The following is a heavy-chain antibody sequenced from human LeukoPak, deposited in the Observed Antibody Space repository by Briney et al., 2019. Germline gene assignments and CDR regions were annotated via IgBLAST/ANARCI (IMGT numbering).Heavy chain of an antibody. J-gene: IGHJ3*02. CDR3: ARTYHYSSGPRDAFDI. V-gene: IGHV2-70*11. CDR1: GFSLSTSGMC. CDR2: IDWDDDK. D-gene: IGHD6-19*01. Sequence: SGPALVKPTQTLTLTCTFSGFSLSTSGMCVSWIRQPPGKALEWLARIDWDDDKYYSTSLKTRLTISKDTSKNQVVLTMTNMDPVDTATYYCARTYHYSSGPRDAFDIWGQGTMVTVSS.